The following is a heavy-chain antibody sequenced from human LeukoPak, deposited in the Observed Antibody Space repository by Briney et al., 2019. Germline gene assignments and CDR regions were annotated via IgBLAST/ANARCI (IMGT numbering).Heavy chain of an antibody. CDR2: ISAYNGNT. J-gene: IGHJ6*02. CDR1: GYTFTSYG. V-gene: IGHV1-18*01. Sequence: ASVKVSCKASGYTFTSYGISWVRQAPGQGLEWMGWISAYNGNTNYAQKLQGRVTMTTDTSTSTAYMELRSLRSDDTAVYYCARDRRVWELQFRGANGMDVWGQGTTVTVSS. CDR3: ARDRRVWELQFRGANGMDV. D-gene: IGHD1-26*01.